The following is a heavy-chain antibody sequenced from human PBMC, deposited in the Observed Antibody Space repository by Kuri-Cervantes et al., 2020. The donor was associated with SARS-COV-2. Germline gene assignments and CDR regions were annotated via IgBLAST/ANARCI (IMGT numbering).Heavy chain of an antibody. J-gene: IGHJ4*02. CDR2: ISAYNGNT. CDR3: ARDLHRSEYQLDY. V-gene: IGHV1-18*01. Sequence: ASVKVSCKASGYTFTNNDINWVRQASGQGLEWMGWISAYNGNTNYAQKLQGRVTMTTDTSTSTAYMELRSLRSDDTAVYYCARDLHRSEYQLDYWGQGTLVTVSS. CDR1: GYTFTNND. D-gene: IGHD2-2*01.